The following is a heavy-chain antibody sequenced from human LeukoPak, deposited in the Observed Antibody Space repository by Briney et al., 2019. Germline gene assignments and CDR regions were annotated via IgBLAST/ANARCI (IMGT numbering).Heavy chain of an antibody. Sequence: GGSLRLSCAASGFTFSSYAMSWVRQAPGKGLEWVSAISGSGGSTNYADSVKGRFTISRDNSKNTLYLQMNSLRAEDTAVYYCAKDYSSGNNYFDYWGQGTLVTVSS. CDR3: AKDYSSGNNYFDY. CDR1: GFTFSSYA. V-gene: IGHV3-23*01. D-gene: IGHD3-22*01. J-gene: IGHJ4*02. CDR2: ISGSGGST.